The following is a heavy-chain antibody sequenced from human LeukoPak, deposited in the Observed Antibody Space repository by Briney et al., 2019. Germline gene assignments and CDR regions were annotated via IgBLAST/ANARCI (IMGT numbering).Heavy chain of an antibody. D-gene: IGHD1-26*01. J-gene: IGHJ4*02. CDR3: TTDLPHSGSYSGY. CDR2: IKSKTDGLTT. V-gene: IGHV3-15*01. Sequence: VXXAPGXGLEWVGRIKSKTDGLTTDYAPPVKARFTISRDDSKNTLYLQMNSLKTEDTAVYYCTTDLPHSGSYSGYWGQGTLVTVPS.